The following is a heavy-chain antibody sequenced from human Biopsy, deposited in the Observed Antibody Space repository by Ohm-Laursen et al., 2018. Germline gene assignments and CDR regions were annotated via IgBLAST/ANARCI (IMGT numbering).Heavy chain of an antibody. CDR2: NIPILGTG. V-gene: IGHV1-69*06. Sequence: SVKVSCKAPGGTFSKYGVNWVRQAPGQGLEWLGGNIPILGTGKYAQKIQDRVTVAADRSTSTATMELRSLRSDDTAVYYCATKLTGYFHHWGQGTLVIVSS. J-gene: IGHJ1*01. CDR1: GGTFSKYG. D-gene: IGHD3-9*01. CDR3: ATKLTGYFHH.